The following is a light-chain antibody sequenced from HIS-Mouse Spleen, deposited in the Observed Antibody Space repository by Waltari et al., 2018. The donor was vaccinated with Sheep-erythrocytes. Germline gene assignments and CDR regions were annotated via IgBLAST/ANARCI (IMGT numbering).Light chain of an antibody. CDR1: QSISSY. CDR3: MQALQTPRLT. CDR2: AAS. Sequence: DIQMTQSPSSLSASVGDRVTITCRASQSISSYLNWYQQKPGKAPKLLIYAASSLQSGVPSRFSGSGSGTDFTLKISRVEAEDVGVYYCMQALQTPRLTFGGGTKVEIK. V-gene: IGKV1-39*01. J-gene: IGKJ4*01.